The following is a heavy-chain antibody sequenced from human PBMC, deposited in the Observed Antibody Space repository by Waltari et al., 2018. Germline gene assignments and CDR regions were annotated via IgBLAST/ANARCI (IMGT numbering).Heavy chain of an antibody. V-gene: IGHV4-34*01. CDR2: INHSGST. Sequence: QVQLQQWGAGLLKPSETLSLTCAVYGGSFSGYYWSWIRQPPGKGLEWIGEINHSGSTNYNPSLKSRVTISVDTSKNQFSLKLSSVTAADTAVYYCASRRLGYYYYMDVWGKGTTVTVSS. CDR1: GGSFSGYY. CDR3: ASRRLGYYYYMDV. D-gene: IGHD3-16*01. J-gene: IGHJ6*03.